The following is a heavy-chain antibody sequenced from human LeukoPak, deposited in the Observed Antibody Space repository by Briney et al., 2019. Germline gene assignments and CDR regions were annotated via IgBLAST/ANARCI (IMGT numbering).Heavy chain of an antibody. CDR1: GFTFSNYG. D-gene: IGHD3-10*01. V-gene: IGHV3-23*01. CDR3: ARGHYFGSGSRYYFDY. J-gene: IGHJ4*02. CDR2: ISSIGGST. Sequence: GGSLRLSCAASGFTFSNYGMSWVRQAPGKGLEWVSAISSIGGSTYYADSVKGRFTISRNNSQNTPYLQMNSLRAEDTAVYRCARGHYFGSGSRYYFDYWGQGALVTVSS.